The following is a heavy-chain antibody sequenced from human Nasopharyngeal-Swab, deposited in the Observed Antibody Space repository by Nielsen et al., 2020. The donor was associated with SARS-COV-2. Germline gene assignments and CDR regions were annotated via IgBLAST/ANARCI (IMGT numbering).Heavy chain of an antibody. J-gene: IGHJ4*02. Sequence: GESLKISCAASGFTFSTYAMSWVCQAPGTGMERVASIGGSGVTTYYADSVKGRFTISRDNSKNTLFLQLNSPRAEDTAVYYCAKALTSSGSYFLFDNWGQGTLVTVSS. CDR3: AKALTSSGSYFLFDN. V-gene: IGHV3-23*01. CDR1: GFTFSTYA. D-gene: IGHD1-26*01. CDR2: IGGSGVTT.